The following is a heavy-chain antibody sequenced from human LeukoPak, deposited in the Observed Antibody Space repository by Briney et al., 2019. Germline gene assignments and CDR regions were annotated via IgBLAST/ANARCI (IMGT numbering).Heavy chain of an antibody. Sequence: GGSLRLSCAASGFTFTSYNMNWVRQAPGKGLEWVSSITSSSSYIYYADSVKGRFTISRDNAKNSLYLQMDSLRVEDTAVYYCARESRWLNAFDIWGQGTMVTVSS. CDR3: ARESRWLNAFDI. CDR2: ITSSSSYI. CDR1: GFTFTSYN. D-gene: IGHD3-22*01. J-gene: IGHJ3*02. V-gene: IGHV3-21*06.